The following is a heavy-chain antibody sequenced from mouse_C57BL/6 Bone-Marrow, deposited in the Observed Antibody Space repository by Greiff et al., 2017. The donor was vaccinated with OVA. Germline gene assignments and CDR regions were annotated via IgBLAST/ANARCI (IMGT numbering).Heavy chain of an antibody. CDR3: AMGLYYGSGYFDY. CDR1: GYTFTDYY. D-gene: IGHD1-1*01. V-gene: IGHV1-26*01. CDR2: INPNNGGT. J-gene: IGHJ2*01. Sequence: EVQLQQSGPELVKPGASVKISCKASGYTFTDYYMNWVKQSHGKSLEWIGDINPNNGGTSYNQKFKGKATLTVDKSSSTAYMELRSLTSEDSAVYYCAMGLYYGSGYFDYWGQGTTLTVSS.